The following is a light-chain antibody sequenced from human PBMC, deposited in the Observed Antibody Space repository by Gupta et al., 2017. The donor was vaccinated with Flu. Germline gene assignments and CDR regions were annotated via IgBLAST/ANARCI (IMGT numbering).Light chain of an antibody. J-gene: IGLJ1*01. V-gene: IGLV2-14*03. Sequence: QAALTQPASVSGSPGQSITVSCTGSSSDIGDNYVFWYQQYTAEAPKLLIWDVNKRPSGISTRFSGSKCGITASLTISAHQLEDDGDYFCSSFTSTAAPVFGTGTRITVL. CDR2: DVN. CDR3: SSFTSTAAPV. CDR1: SSDIGDNY.